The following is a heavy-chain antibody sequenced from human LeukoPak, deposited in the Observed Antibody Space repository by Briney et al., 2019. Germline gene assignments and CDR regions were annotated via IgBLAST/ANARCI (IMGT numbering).Heavy chain of an antibody. CDR1: GGSISSYY. V-gene: IGHV4-59*01. D-gene: IGHD3-9*01. CDR2: IHYTGST. J-gene: IGHJ3*02. CDR3: AREVGVRYFDLADAFDI. Sequence: PSETLSLTCTVAGGSISSYYWSWIRQSAGKGLECIGYIHYTGSTNYNPSLKGRVTISVDTSKNQFSLKLSSVTAADTAVYYCAREVGVRYFDLADAFDIWGQGTMVTVSS.